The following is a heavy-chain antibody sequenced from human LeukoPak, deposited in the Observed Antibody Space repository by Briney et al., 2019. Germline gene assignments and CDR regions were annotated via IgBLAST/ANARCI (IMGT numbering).Heavy chain of an antibody. Sequence: GGSLRLSCATSGFTFSSYAMSWVRQAPGKGLEWVSGIGASGGSTYYADSVKGRFTISRDNSKNTLYVQMDSLRAEDTALYYCARGGYENSGSLDYWGQGTLVTVSS. J-gene: IGHJ4*02. CDR1: GFTFSSYA. V-gene: IGHV3-23*01. CDR2: IGASGGST. CDR3: ARGGYENSGSLDY. D-gene: IGHD3-22*01.